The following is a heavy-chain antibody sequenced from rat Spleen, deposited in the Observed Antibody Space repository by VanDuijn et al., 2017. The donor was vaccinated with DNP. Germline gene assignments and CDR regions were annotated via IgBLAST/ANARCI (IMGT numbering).Heavy chain of an antibody. CDR1: GFTFNYYW. D-gene: IGHD5-1*01. V-gene: IGHV5-31*01. CDR2: INTDGGNT. J-gene: IGHJ1*01. Sequence: EVQLVESGGGLVQPGRSLKVSCVASGFTFNYYWMAWIRQAPGKGLEWVASINTDGGNTYYPDSVKGRFTISRDNANRTLYLQMDSLRPEDTATYYCARGSGTYYWYFDFWGPGTMVTVSS. CDR3: ARGSGTYYWYFDF.